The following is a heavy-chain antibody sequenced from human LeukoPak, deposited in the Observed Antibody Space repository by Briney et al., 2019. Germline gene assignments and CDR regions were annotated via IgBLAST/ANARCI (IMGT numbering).Heavy chain of an antibody. D-gene: IGHD6-13*01. CDR3: ARGVAAGTGYYYYGMDV. Sequence: HPGGSLRLSCAASGFTFSSYDMHWVRQATGKGLEWVSAIGTAGDTYYPGSVKGRFTISRVNAKNSLYLQMNSLRAGDTAVYYCARGVAAGTGYYYYGMDVWGQGTTVTVSS. CDR1: GFTFSSYD. V-gene: IGHV3-13*01. J-gene: IGHJ6*02. CDR2: IGTAGDT.